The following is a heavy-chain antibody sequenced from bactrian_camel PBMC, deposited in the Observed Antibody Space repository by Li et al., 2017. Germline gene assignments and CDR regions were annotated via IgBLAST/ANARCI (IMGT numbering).Heavy chain of an antibody. V-gene: IGHV3S40*01. CDR1: GSTTGSHC. CDR3: VTDTPGFAFSFVY. J-gene: IGHJ6*01. D-gene: IGHD5*01. Sequence: DVQLVESGGGSVQPGGSLKLSCAVSGSTTGSHCIGWFRQTPGKRREGVAALYAGFGITYYSNSVEGRFRISQDSANTVYLQMNSLKPEDTAVYYCVTDTPGFAFSFVYWGQGTQVTVS. CDR2: LYAGFGIT.